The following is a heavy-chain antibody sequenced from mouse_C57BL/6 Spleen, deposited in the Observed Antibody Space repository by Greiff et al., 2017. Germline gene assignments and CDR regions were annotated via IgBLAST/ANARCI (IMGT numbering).Heavy chain of an antibody. Sequence: EVQRVESGGGLVKPGGSLKLSCAASGFTFSSYTMSWVRQTPEKRLEWVATISGGGGNTYYPDSVKGRFTISRDNAKNTLYLQMSSLRSEDTALYYCARPGGSSPFDYWGQGTTLTVSS. V-gene: IGHV5-9*01. CDR2: ISGGGGNT. D-gene: IGHD1-1*01. CDR3: ARPGGSSPFDY. CDR1: GFTFSSYT. J-gene: IGHJ2*01.